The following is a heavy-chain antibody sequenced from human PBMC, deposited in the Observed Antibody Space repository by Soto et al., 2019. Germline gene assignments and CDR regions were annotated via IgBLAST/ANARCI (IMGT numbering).Heavy chain of an antibody. J-gene: IGHJ6*02. V-gene: IGHV1-24*01. CDR1: GSTLSEFD. D-gene: IGHD1-7*01. CDR2: LNPEGEM. Sequence: AALKFSCKVFGSTLSEFDMHWVRQAPGKGLEWMGGLNPEGEMVYAQKFQGRVTMTEDSSTDTAYMELRSLRSDDTAVFYCTTGTFGFDVWGQGTTVTVSS. CDR3: TTGTFGFDV.